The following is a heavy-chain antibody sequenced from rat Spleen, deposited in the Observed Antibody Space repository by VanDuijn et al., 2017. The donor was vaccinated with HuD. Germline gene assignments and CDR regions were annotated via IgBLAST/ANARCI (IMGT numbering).Heavy chain of an antibody. Sequence: EVQLVESDGGLVQPGRSLKLSCAASGFTFSDYYMAWVRQAPTKGLEWVASISYDGSSTYYRDSVKGRFTISRDNAKSTLYLQMDSLRSEDTATYYCARAYYDGTYYWGQGVMVTVSS. V-gene: IGHV5-7*01. CDR1: GFTFSDYY. CDR2: ISYDGSST. CDR3: ARAYYDGTYY. D-gene: IGHD1-12*02. J-gene: IGHJ2*01.